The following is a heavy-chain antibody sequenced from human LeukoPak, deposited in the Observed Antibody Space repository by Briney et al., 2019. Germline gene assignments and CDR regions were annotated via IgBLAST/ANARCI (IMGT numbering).Heavy chain of an antibody. V-gene: IGHV1-69*05. J-gene: IGHJ3*02. CDR2: IIPIFGTA. D-gene: IGHD3-22*01. CDR3: ARDYYDSSGYPWAFDI. CDR1: GGTFSSYA. Sequence: ASVKVSCKASGGTFSSYAISWVRQAPGQGLEWMGGIIPIFGTANYAQKFQGRVTITTDESTSTAYMELSSLRSEDTAVYYCARDYYDSSGYPWAFDIWGQGTMVTVSS.